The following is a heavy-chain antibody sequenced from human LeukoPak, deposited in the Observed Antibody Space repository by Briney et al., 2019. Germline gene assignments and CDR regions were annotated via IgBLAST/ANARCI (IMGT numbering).Heavy chain of an antibody. J-gene: IGHJ6*04. V-gene: IGHV5-51*01. CDR1: GYSFTSYW. Sequence: GESLKISCKGSGYSFTSYWIGWVRQMPGKGLEWMGIIYPGDSDTRYSPSFQGQVTISADKSISTAYLQWSSLKASDTAMYYCARQKYSSGWHRDYYGMDVWGKGTTVTVSS. CDR3: ARQKYSSGWHRDYYGMDV. CDR2: IYPGDSDT. D-gene: IGHD6-19*01.